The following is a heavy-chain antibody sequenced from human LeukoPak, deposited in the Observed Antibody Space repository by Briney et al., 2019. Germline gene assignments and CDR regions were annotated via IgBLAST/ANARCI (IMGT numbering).Heavy chain of an antibody. V-gene: IGHV5-51*01. J-gene: IGHJ4*02. CDR2: IYPGDSDT. CDR1: GYTFTSYA. CDR3: ASSPGGSYYYFDY. D-gene: IGHD1-26*01. Sequence: ASVKVSCKASGYTFTSYAMHWVRQMPGKGLEWMGIIYPGDSDTRYSPSFQGQVTISADKSISTAYLQWSSLKASDTAMYYCASSPGGSYYYFDYWGQGTLVTVSS.